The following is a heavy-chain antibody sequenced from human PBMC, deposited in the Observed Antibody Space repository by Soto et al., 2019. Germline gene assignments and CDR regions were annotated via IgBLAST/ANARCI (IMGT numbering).Heavy chain of an antibody. CDR2: ISAYDGTT. Sequence: QVQLVQSGAEVKKPGASVKVSCHGSGYTFTNYGLSWVRQAPGQGLERMGWISAYDGTTKYAQKFQGRVTMTTDTSTSTAYMELRSLRSDDTAVYYCAREINVLRYFPSYFDYWGQGTLVTVSS. CDR3: AREINVLRYFPSYFDY. J-gene: IGHJ4*02. CDR1: GYTFTNYG. V-gene: IGHV1-18*01. D-gene: IGHD3-9*01.